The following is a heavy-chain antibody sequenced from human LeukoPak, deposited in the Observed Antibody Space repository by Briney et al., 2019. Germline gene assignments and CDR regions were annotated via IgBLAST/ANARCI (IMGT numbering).Heavy chain of an antibody. D-gene: IGHD5-12*01. Sequence: PSETLSLTCTVSGGSISSYYWSWIRQPPRKGLEWIGNVYYSGTTYYNPSLKSRVTISVDTSKNQFSLELSSVTAADTAVYYCARRPVATITFDYWGQGTLVTVSS. CDR2: VYYSGTT. J-gene: IGHJ4*02. CDR3: ARRPVATITFDY. V-gene: IGHV4-59*04. CDR1: GGSISSYY.